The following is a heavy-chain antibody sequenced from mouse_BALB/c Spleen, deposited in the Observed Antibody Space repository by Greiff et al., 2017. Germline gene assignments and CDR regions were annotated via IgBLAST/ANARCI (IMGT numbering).Heavy chain of an antibody. CDR3: VAGYYGYYAMDY. CDR1: GFTFNTYA. Sequence: GGGLVQPKGSLKLSCAASGFTFNTYAMNWVRQAPGKGLEWVARIRSKSNNYATYYADSVKDRFTISRDDSQSMLYLQMNNLKTEDTAMYYCVAGYYGYYAMDYWGQGTSVTVSS. V-gene: IGHV10-1*02. J-gene: IGHJ4*01. D-gene: IGHD1-2*01. CDR2: IRSKSNNYAT.